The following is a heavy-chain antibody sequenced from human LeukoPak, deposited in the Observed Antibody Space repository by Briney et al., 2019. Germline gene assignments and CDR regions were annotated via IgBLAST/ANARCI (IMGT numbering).Heavy chain of an antibody. Sequence: ASVKVSCKASGGTFSSCAISWVRQAPGQGLEWMGGIIPIFGTANYAQKFQGRVTITTDESTSTAYMELSSLRSEDTAVYYCARNGGGMYSSSPFDYWGQGTLVTVSS. CDR3: ARNGGGMYSSSPFDY. CDR1: GGTFSSCA. D-gene: IGHD6-6*01. J-gene: IGHJ4*02. V-gene: IGHV1-69*05. CDR2: IIPIFGTA.